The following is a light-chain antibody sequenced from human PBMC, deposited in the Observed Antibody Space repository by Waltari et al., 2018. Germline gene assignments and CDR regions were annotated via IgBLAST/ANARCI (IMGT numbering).Light chain of an antibody. J-gene: IGLJ3*02. Sequence: QSVXXQPPSASGXPGQRVTXXXSGSSPNIGSNYVYXYQQLPGTAPKLLIYRNNQRPSGVPXRXSXSKSGXSASLAISGLXSEDEAXXXXXAWDXSLSGXVFGGXTXLTVL. CDR2: RNN. V-gene: IGLV1-47*01. CDR1: SPNIGSNY. CDR3: XAWDXSLSGXV.